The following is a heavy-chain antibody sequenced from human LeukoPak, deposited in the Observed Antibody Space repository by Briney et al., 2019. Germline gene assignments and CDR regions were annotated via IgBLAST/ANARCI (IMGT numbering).Heavy chain of an antibody. CDR3: ASSSDYYDSSGPRRLAFDI. Sequence: SETLSLTCAVYGGSFSGYYWSWIRQPPGKGLEWIGEINHSGSTNYNPSLKSRVTIAVDTSKNQFSLKLSSVTAADTAVYYCASSSDYYDSSGPRRLAFDIWGQGTMVTVSS. J-gene: IGHJ3*02. D-gene: IGHD3-22*01. V-gene: IGHV4-34*01. CDR2: INHSGST. CDR1: GGSFSGYY.